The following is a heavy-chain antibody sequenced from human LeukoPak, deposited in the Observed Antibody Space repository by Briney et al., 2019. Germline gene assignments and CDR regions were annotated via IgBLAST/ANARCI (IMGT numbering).Heavy chain of an antibody. J-gene: IGHJ5*02. D-gene: IGHD3-22*01. CDR2: IYYSGSI. Sequence: PSETLSLTCTVSGGSISSHYWSWIRQPPGKGLEWIGCIYYSGSIKYNPSLKSRVTISVDTSESQFSLKLSSVTAADTAVYYCARLYDSSGYTNWLDPWGQGTLVTVSS. V-gene: IGHV4-59*11. CDR1: GGSISSHY. CDR3: ARLYDSSGYTNWLDP.